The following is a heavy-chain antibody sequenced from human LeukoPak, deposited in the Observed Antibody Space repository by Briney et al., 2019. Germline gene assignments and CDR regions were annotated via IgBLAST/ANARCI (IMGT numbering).Heavy chain of an antibody. V-gene: IGHV3-48*03. CDR1: GFTFSSYE. D-gene: IGHD3-3*01. J-gene: IGHJ6*02. Sequence: PGGSLRLPCAASGFTFSSYEMNWVRQAPGKGLEWVSYISSSGSTIYYADSVKGRFTISRDNSKNTLYLQMNSLRAEDTAVYYCAKDRGDDFWSGYYHYGMDVWGQGTTVTVSS. CDR3: AKDRGDDFWSGYYHYGMDV. CDR2: ISSSGSTI.